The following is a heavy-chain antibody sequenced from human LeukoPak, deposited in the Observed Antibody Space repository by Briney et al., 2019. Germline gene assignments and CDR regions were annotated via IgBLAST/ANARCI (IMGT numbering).Heavy chain of an antibody. J-gene: IGHJ4*02. Sequence: GGSLRLSCAASGFTFSSYGMSWVRQAPGKGLEWVSAISGSGGSTYYADSVKGRFTISRDNAKNSLYLQMNSLRAEDTAVYYCARAHYSNYGEYYFDYWGQGTLVTVSS. CDR2: ISGSGGST. CDR1: GFTFSSYG. CDR3: ARAHYSNYGEYYFDY. V-gene: IGHV3-23*01. D-gene: IGHD4-11*01.